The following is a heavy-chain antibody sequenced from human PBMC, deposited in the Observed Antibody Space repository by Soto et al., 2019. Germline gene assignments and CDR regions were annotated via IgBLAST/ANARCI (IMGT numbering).Heavy chain of an antibody. CDR2: IIPNSGAA. Sequence: QVQLEQSGAEMKKPGSSVKVSCRTSGGIFGSFAISWVRLAPGQGLEWMGGIIPNSGAANYAQKFQGRVTIIADKSTSTAYMEVSSLRSEDTAVYYCARSGAGSGWLGGQGTLVTVSS. CDR1: GGIFGSFA. CDR3: ARSGAGSGWL. J-gene: IGHJ4*02. D-gene: IGHD6-19*01. V-gene: IGHV1-69*06.